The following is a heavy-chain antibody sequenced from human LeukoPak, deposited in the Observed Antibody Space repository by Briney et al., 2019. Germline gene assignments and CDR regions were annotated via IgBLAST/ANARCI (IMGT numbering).Heavy chain of an antibody. V-gene: IGHV3-30*18. Sequence: GRPLRLSCAASGFTFSSYGMHWVRQAPGKGLEWVAVISYDGSNKYYADSVKGRFTISRDNSKNTLYLQMNSLRAEDTAVYYCAKDDPVTTGAFDYWGQGTLVTVSS. CDR3: AKDDPVTTGAFDY. CDR1: GFTFSSYG. CDR2: ISYDGSNK. D-gene: IGHD4-17*01. J-gene: IGHJ4*02.